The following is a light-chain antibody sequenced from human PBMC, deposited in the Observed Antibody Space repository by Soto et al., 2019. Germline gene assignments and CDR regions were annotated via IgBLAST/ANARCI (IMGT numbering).Light chain of an antibody. Sequence: EIVMTQSPATLSVSPGEGATLSCKASQNVYNNLARYQQRPGQAPRLLIYDASTRATGISARFSGSGYGTEFTLTISSLQSEDFAVYFCQQCRNWPLTFGGGTKVDIK. CDR3: QQCRNWPLT. V-gene: IGKV3-15*01. J-gene: IGKJ4*01. CDR2: DAS. CDR1: QNVYNN.